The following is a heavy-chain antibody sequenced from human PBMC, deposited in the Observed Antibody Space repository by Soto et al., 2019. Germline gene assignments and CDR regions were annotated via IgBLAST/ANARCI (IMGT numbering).Heavy chain of an antibody. V-gene: IGHV3-30*18. CDR1: GFTFSSYG. Sequence: GGSLRLSCAASGFTFSSYGMHWVRQAPGKGLEWVAVISYDGSNKYYADSVKGRFTISRDNSKNTLYLQMNSLRAEDTAVYYCAKGLGGYAFYYYYMDVWGKGPTVTVS. J-gene: IGHJ6*03. CDR3: AKGLGGYAFYYYYMDV. D-gene: IGHD5-12*01. CDR2: ISYDGSNK.